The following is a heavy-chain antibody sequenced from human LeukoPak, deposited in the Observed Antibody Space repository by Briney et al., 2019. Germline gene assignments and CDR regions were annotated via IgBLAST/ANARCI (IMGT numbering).Heavy chain of an antibody. D-gene: IGHD3-22*01. Sequence: GGSLRLSCAVSGFTFSRYAMSWVRQAPGEGLGWVSTLSRGGSSTYYADSVKGRFTISRDNSKNTLYLQMNSLRAEDTAVYFCANRNYHESDNYWYYFDYWGQGALLTVSS. CDR3: ANRNYHESDNYWYYFDY. J-gene: IGHJ4*02. CDR2: LSRGGSST. V-gene: IGHV3-23*01. CDR1: GFTFSRYA.